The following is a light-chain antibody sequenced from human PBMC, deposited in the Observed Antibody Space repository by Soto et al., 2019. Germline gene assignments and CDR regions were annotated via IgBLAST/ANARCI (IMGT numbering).Light chain of an antibody. V-gene: IGLV2-14*01. J-gene: IGLJ1*01. Sequence: QSVLTQPASVSGSPGQSITISCTGTSSDVGGYNYVSWYQQHPGKAPKLMIYEVSNRPSGVSNRFSGSKSGNTASLTISGLQAEDDAYYYCTSYTSSSPYVLGTGTKGTVL. CDR2: EVS. CDR1: SSDVGGYNY. CDR3: TSYTSSSPYV.